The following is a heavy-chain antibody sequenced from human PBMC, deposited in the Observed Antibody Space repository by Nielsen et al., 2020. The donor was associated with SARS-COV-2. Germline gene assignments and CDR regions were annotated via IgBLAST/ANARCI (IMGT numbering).Heavy chain of an antibody. CDR3: AKQYSDNYYDAFDI. CDR1: GFTFSSYA. Sequence: GGSLRLSCAASGFTFSSYAMRWVRQAPGKGLEWVSAISGSGGSTYYADSVKDRFTISRDNSKNTLFLQMNSLRAEDTAVYYCAKQYSDNYYDAFDIWGQGTMVTVSS. CDR2: ISGSGGST. V-gene: IGHV3-23*01. J-gene: IGHJ3*02. D-gene: IGHD5-12*01.